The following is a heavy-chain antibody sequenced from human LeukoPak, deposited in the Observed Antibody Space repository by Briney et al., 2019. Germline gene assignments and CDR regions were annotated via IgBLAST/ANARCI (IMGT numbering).Heavy chain of an antibody. J-gene: IGHJ6*03. D-gene: IGHD1-26*01. CDR2: IRNDGCNK. CDR3: LKGIRWEEIYYYYDMDV. V-gene: IGHV3-30*02. Sequence: GSLRLFCGTFGFTFSSYGIYWVRQAPGQGLEGVTFIRNDGCNKYYADSVTGRCPISRDNYTYTMYLRMNSLRAEDTDVYDCLKGIRWEEIYYYYDMDVLGKGTTVTISS. CDR1: GFTFSSYG.